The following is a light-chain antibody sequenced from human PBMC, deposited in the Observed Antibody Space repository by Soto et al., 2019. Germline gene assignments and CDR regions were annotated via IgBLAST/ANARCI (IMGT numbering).Light chain of an antibody. V-gene: IGLV1-47*01. Sequence: QSVLTQAPSASGTPGQRVTISCSGSSSNIGSNYVYWYQQLPGTAPKLLIYRNDQRPSGVPDRFSGSKSGTSASLAISGLRSEDEGDYYCATWDDSLSGFYVFGTGTKVTVL. CDR2: RND. CDR3: ATWDDSLSGFYV. CDR1: SSNIGSNY. J-gene: IGLJ1*01.